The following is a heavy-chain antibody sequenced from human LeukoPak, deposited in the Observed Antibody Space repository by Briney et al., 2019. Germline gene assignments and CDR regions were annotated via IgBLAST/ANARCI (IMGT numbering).Heavy chain of an antibody. J-gene: IGHJ4*02. CDR1: GGTFSSYA. V-gene: IGHV1-69*05. D-gene: IGHD3-22*01. Sequence: PVKVSCKASGGTFSSYAISWVRQAPGQGLEWMGGIIPIFGTANYAQKFQGRVTITTDESTSTAYMELSSLRSGDTAVYYCARLDSSGYCFDYWGQGTLVTVSS. CDR2: IIPIFGTA. CDR3: ARLDSSGYCFDY.